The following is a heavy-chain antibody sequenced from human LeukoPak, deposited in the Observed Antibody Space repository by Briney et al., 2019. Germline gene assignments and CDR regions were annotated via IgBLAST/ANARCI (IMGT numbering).Heavy chain of an antibody. Sequence: GGSLRLSCAASGFTFSSYGMHWVRQAPGKGLEWVAFIRYDGSNKYYADSVKGRFTISRDNSKNTLYLQMNSLRAEDTAVYYCAKDALGYCSGGSCHAMGGWGQGTLVTVSS. CDR3: AKDALGYCSGGSCHAMGG. J-gene: IGHJ4*02. D-gene: IGHD2-15*01. V-gene: IGHV3-30*02. CDR2: IRYDGSNK. CDR1: GFTFSSYG.